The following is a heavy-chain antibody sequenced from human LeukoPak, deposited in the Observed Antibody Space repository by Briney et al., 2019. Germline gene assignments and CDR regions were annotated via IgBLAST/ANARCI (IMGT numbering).Heavy chain of an antibody. Sequence: PSETLSLTCAVYGGSFSGFYWSWIRQPPGKGLEWIGDINHSGGTNYIPSLKSRVTISVDMSKNQFSLNLNSVTAADTAVYYCARIYDFWSGYSRPNNWFDPWGQGTLVTVSS. J-gene: IGHJ5*02. CDR1: GGSFSGFY. CDR2: INHSGGT. V-gene: IGHV4-34*01. D-gene: IGHD3-3*01. CDR3: ARIYDFWSGYSRPNNWFDP.